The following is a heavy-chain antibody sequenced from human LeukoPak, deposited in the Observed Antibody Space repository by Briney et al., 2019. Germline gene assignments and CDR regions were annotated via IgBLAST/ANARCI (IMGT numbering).Heavy chain of an antibody. J-gene: IGHJ5*02. CDR1: GASISSGTYS. Sequence: SETLSLTCTVSGASISSGTYSWSWIRQPPGEGLEWIGYIYHTGSTYYNPSLKGRVTISVDRSKNQFSLNLNFVTAADTALYYCARGDGSGSGRWFDPWGQGTLITVSS. CDR2: IYHTGST. V-gene: IGHV4-30-2*01. CDR3: ARGDGSGSGRWFDP. D-gene: IGHD3-10*01.